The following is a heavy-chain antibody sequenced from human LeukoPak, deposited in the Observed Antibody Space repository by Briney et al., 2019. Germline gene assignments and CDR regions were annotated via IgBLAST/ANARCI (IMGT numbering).Heavy chain of an antibody. CDR3: ARGYAGYCSSTSCYRGSFDY. CDR2: INHSGST. J-gene: IGHJ4*02. D-gene: IGHD2-2*02. Sequence: SETLSLTCAVYGGSFSGYYWGWIRQPPGKGLEWIGEINHSGSTNYNPSLKSRVTISVDTSKNQFSLKLSSVTAADTAVYYCARGYAGYCSSTSCYRGSFDYWGQGTLVTVSS. CDR1: GGSFSGYY. V-gene: IGHV4-34*01.